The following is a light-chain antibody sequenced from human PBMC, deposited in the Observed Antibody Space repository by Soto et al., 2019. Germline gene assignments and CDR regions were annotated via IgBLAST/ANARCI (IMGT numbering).Light chain of an antibody. CDR1: SSNIGAGYD. CDR3: QSYDSRLKKV. J-gene: IGLJ2*01. V-gene: IGLV1-40*01. CDR2: TNS. Sequence: QSVLTQPPSVSGAQGQRVTISCTGSSSNIGAGYDVHWYQQLPGTAPKLLIYTNSNRPSGVPDRFSGSKSGTSASLAITGLQAEDEADYYCQSYDSRLKKVFGGGTKLTVL.